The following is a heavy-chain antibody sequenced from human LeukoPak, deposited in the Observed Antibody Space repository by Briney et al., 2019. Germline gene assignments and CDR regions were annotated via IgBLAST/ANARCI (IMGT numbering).Heavy chain of an antibody. CDR1: GFTFSSYS. D-gene: IGHD2-21*01. CDR3: ARDLRVISFDN. CDR2: ISSSSSYI. Sequence: GGSLRLSCAASGFTFSSYSMNWVRQAPGKGLEWVSSISSSSSYIYYADSVKGRFTISRDNAKNSLYLQMNSLRAEDTAIYYCARDLRVISFDNWGQGTLVSVSS. J-gene: IGHJ4*02. V-gene: IGHV3-21*04.